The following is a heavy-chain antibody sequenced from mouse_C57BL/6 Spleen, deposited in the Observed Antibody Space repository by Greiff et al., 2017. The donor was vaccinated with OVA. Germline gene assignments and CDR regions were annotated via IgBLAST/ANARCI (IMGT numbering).Heavy chain of an antibody. V-gene: IGHV1-52*01. Sequence: QVQLQQPGAELVRPGSSVKLSCKASGYTFTSYWMHWVKQRPIQGLEWIGNIEPSDSETHYNQKFKDKATLTVDKSSSTAYMQLSSLTSEDSAVDYGARPSSYYSSYGGFAYWGQGTLVTVSA. J-gene: IGHJ3*01. CDR1: GYTFTSYW. CDR3: ARPSSYYSSYGGFAY. CDR2: IEPSDSET. D-gene: IGHD2-5*01.